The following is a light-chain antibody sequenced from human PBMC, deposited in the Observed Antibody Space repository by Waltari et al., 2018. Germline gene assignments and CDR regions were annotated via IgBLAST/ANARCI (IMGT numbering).Light chain of an antibody. V-gene: IGKV3-20*01. CDR1: EYVTNDY. CDR3: QQYGSLPWT. J-gene: IGKJ1*01. Sequence: VLTQSVGTLSLSPGERATLSCRASEYVTNDYLAWYQQKPGQAPSLLIYDASIRATGIADRCSGSGSGTDFTLTITRLEPEDFAVYHCQQYGSLPWTFGQGTKLEMK. CDR2: DAS.